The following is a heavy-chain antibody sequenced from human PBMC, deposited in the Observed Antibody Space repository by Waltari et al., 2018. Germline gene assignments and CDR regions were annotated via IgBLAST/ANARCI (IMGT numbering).Heavy chain of an antibody. V-gene: IGHV1-69*01. Sequence: QVQLVQSGAEVKKPGSSVKVSCKASGGTFSSYAISWVRQAPGQGLEWMGGIIPIFGTANYAQKFQGRVTITTDESTSTAYMELSSLRSEDTAMYYCARVGTQLHDYYYYGMDVWGQGTTVTVSS. CDR3: ARVGTQLHDYYYYGMDV. D-gene: IGHD6-6*01. CDR2: IIPIFGTA. CDR1: GGTFSSYA. J-gene: IGHJ6*02.